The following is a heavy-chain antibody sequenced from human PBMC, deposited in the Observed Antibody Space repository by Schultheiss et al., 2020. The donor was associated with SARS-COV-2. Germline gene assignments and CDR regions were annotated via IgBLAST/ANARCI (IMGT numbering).Heavy chain of an antibody. CDR3: ARDSFKGGGGYYYYYYGMDV. CDR1: GYTFTSYG. CDR2: INPNSGGT. J-gene: IGHJ6*02. Sequence: ASVKVSCKASGYTFTSYGISWVRQAPGQGLEWMGWINPNSGGTNYAQKLQGRVTMTTDTSTSTAYMELRSLRSDDTAVYYCARDSFKGGGGYYYYYYGMDVWGQGTTVTVSS. D-gene: IGHD2-15*01. V-gene: IGHV1-18*01.